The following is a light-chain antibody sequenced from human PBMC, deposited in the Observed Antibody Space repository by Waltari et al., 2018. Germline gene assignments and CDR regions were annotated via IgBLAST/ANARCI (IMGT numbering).Light chain of an antibody. J-gene: IGLJ2*01. CDR2: NKD. CDR3: DSRDSGGNFGI. CDR1: SPRRYY. Sequence: SSELTQVPAVSVALGQTVRITCQGDSPRRYYPSWSQQKPGQAPVLVIYNKDNRPSGIPDRFSGSISGTTASLTITGARAEDEADYYCDSRDSGGNFGIFGGGTKLTVL. V-gene: IGLV3-19*01.